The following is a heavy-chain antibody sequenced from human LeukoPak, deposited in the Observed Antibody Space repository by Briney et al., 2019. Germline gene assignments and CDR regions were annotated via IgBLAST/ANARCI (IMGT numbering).Heavy chain of an antibody. CDR3: ARGADYGDHKLCFDY. V-gene: IGHV1-46*01. Sequence: ASVKVSCTASGYTFTSYYMHWVRQAPGQGLEWMGIINPSGGSTSYAQKFQGRVTMTRDTSTSTVYMELSSLRSDDTAVYYCARGADYGDHKLCFDYWGQGTLVTVSS. J-gene: IGHJ4*02. CDR2: INPSGGST. CDR1: GYTFTSYY. D-gene: IGHD4-17*01.